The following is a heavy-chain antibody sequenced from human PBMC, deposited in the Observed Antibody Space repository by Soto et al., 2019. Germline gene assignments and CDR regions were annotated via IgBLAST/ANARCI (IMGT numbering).Heavy chain of an antibody. Sequence: GGSLRLSCAASGFTFSTYAMTWVRQAPGKGLEWVSAISGRGGNTYYADSVKGRFTISRDNSKNTLYLQMNSLRAEDTAVYYCAKHLCSGAGCDYFDYWGQGTLVTVSS. V-gene: IGHV3-23*01. CDR3: AKHLCSGAGCDYFDY. D-gene: IGHD2-15*01. CDR1: GFTFSTYA. CDR2: ISGRGGNT. J-gene: IGHJ4*02.